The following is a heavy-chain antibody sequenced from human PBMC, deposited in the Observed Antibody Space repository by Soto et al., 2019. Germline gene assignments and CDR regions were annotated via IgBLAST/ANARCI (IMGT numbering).Heavy chain of an antibody. CDR3: AKDKEPDGAWDIDY. J-gene: IGHJ4*01. CDR1: GFTFRSYT. Sequence: GGSLRLSCAASGFTFRSYTMTWVRQAPGKGLEWVSSIIGANGDTFSADSVTGRFTISRDISKSTLYLQMNGLRVEDTAIYYCAKDKEPDGAWDIDYWGHGTLVTVSS. D-gene: IGHD4-17*01. CDR2: IIGANGDT. V-gene: IGHV3-23*01.